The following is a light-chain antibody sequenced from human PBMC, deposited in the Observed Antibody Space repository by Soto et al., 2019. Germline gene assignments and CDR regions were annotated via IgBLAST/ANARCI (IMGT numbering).Light chain of an antibody. CDR1: QSISRR. V-gene: IGKV3-15*01. CDR2: GAS. Sequence: EIVMTQSPATLSVSPGERATLSCRASQSISRRLAWYQQKPGQAPRLLIYGASTRATAIPARFSGSGSETDFTLTISSLQSEDFAVYYCQQYKNWPPFTFGQGTRLEIK. J-gene: IGKJ5*01. CDR3: QQYKNWPPFT.